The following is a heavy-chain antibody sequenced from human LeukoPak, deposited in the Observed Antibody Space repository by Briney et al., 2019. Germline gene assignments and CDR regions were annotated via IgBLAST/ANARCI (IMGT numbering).Heavy chain of an antibody. Sequence: GGSLRLSCAASGFTFSSYAMHWVRQAPGKGLEWVAVISYDGSNKYYADSVKGRFTISRDNSKSTLYLQMNSLRAEDTAVYYCARGALRRVYGDYEGFFDYWGQGTLVTVSS. D-gene: IGHD4-17*01. V-gene: IGHV3-30-3*01. CDR3: ARGALRRVYGDYEGFFDY. J-gene: IGHJ4*02. CDR2: ISYDGSNK. CDR1: GFTFSSYA.